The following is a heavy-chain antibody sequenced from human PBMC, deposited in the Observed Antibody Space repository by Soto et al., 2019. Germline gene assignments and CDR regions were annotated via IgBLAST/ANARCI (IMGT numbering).Heavy chain of an antibody. D-gene: IGHD6-19*01. CDR1: GFTFSSYG. Sequence: PVGSLRLSGAASGFTFSSYGMHWVRQARGKGLEWVAVIWYDGSNKYYADSVKGRFTISRDNSKNTLYLQMNSLRAENTAVYYCARESPIAVAGYFDYWGQGILVTVSS. CDR3: ARESPIAVAGYFDY. J-gene: IGHJ4*02. V-gene: IGHV3-33*01. CDR2: IWYDGSNK.